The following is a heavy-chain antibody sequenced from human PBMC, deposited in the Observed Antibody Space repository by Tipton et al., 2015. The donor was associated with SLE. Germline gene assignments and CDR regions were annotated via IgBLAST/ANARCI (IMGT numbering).Heavy chain of an antibody. V-gene: IGHV1-18*01. D-gene: IGHD3-10*01. CDR2: ISAYSGKT. Sequence: QSGAEVKKPGASVKVSCKASGYTFTNYGISWVRQAPGQGLEWMGWISAYSGKTNYAQKFQGRVTMTTDTSTRTAYMELRSLRPDDTAMYYCARAMTVIMKEGVEYPYGFDYWGQGTLVTVSS. J-gene: IGHJ4*02. CDR3: ARAMTVIMKEGVEYPYGFDY. CDR1: GYTFTNYG.